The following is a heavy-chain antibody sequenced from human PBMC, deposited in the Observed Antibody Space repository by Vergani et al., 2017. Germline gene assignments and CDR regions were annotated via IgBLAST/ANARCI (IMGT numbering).Heavy chain of an antibody. CDR1: GFTFSNSA. J-gene: IGHJ6*03. V-gene: IGHV3-21*01. CDR2: ISSSSSYI. Sequence: EVHLLESGGGQVEAGGSLRLSCVASGFTFSNSAMSWVRQTSGKGLEWVSSISSSSSYIYYADSVKGRFTISRDNAKNSLYLQMNSLRAEDTAVYYCARDLSDFWSGYRENYYYMDVWGKGTTVTVSS. CDR3: ARDLSDFWSGYRENYYYMDV. D-gene: IGHD3-3*01.